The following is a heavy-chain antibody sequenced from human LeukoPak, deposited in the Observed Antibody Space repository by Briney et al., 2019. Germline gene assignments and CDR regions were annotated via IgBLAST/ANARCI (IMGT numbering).Heavy chain of an antibody. Sequence: ASVKVSCKASGYSFSGYYMHWVRQAPGQGLEWMGIINPSGGSTSYAQKFQGRVTMTRDTSTSTIYMELSSLRSEDTAVYYCARDFLSITMVRGVIPAHYFDYWGQGTLVTVSS. D-gene: IGHD3-10*01. CDR1: GYSFSGYY. CDR2: INPSGGST. J-gene: IGHJ4*02. CDR3: ARDFLSITMVRGVIPAHYFDY. V-gene: IGHV1-46*01.